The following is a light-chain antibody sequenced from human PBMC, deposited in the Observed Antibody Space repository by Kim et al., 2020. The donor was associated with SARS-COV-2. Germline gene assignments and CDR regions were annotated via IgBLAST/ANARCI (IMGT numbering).Light chain of an antibody. J-gene: IGKJ1*01. CDR1: QGVSSN. CDR2: GTS. V-gene: IGKV3-15*01. Sequence: VYLVKRSTLSCRVSQGVSSNLAWYQQKPGQAPRLLIYGTSIRATGIPARFSGSGSGTEFTLTVSSLQSEEFSVNYCQQNNNWPRTFVQGTEVEIK. CDR3: QQNNNWPRT.